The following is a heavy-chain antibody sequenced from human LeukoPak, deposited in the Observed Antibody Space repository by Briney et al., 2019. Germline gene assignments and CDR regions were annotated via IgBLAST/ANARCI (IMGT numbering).Heavy chain of an antibody. D-gene: IGHD6-13*01. CDR3: AKDQVAAAGPLDY. CDR2: IWYGGSNK. V-gene: IGHV3-33*06. J-gene: IGHJ4*02. Sequence: GGSLRLSCAASGFTFSSYGMHWVRQAPGKGLEWVAVIWYGGSNKYYADSVKGRFTISRDNSKNTLYLQMSSLRAEDTAVYYCAKDQVAAAGPLDYWGQGTLVTVSS. CDR1: GFTFSSYG.